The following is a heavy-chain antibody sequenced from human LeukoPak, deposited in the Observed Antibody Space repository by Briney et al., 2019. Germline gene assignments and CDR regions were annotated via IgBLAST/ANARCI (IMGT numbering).Heavy chain of an antibody. V-gene: IGHV1-46*01. CDR1: GYTFTSYY. Sequence: GASVKVSCKASGYTFTSYYMHWVRQAPGQGFEWMGIINPSGGSTSYAQKFQGRVTMTRDMSTSTVYMELSSLRSEDTAVYYCATIVNSGRYSPLDWGQGTLVTVSS. CDR3: ATIVNSGRYSPLD. J-gene: IGHJ4*02. CDR2: INPSGGST. D-gene: IGHD1-26*01.